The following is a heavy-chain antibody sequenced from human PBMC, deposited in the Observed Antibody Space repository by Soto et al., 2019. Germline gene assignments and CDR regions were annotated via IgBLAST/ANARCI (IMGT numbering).Heavy chain of an antibody. V-gene: IGHV1-18*04. CDR1: GYTFTSYG. J-gene: IGHJ4*02. CDR2: ISAYNGNT. Sequence: QVQLVQSGAEVKKPGASVKVSCKASGYTFTSYGIIWVRQAPGQGLEWMGWISAYNGNTNYAQKLQGRVTMTTDTSTSTDYMELRSLRSDDTAVYYCAREYIEYSSGWYSLDYWGQGTLVTVSS. D-gene: IGHD6-19*01. CDR3: AREYIEYSSGWYSLDY.